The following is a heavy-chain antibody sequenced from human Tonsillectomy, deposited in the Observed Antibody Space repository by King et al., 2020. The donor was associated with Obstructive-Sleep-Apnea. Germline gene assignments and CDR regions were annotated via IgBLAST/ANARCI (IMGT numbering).Heavy chain of an antibody. D-gene: IGHD1-1*01. J-gene: IGHJ4*02. V-gene: IGHV3-74*01. CDR1: GFTFSSHR. Sequence: VQLVESGGDLVQPGGSLRLSCAASGFTFSSHRMHWVRQGTGKGLVWVSHISSDRSRTSYADSVKGRFTISRDNAKNTLYLQMNSLTAEDTAVYYCVRDGAGTTPFDHWGQGTLVTVSS. CDR3: VRDGAGTTPFDH. CDR2: ISSDRSRT.